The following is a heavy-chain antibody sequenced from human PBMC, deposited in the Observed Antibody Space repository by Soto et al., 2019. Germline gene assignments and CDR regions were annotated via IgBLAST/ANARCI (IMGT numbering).Heavy chain of an antibody. V-gene: IGHV4-34*01. Sequence: SETLSLTCAVYGGSFSGYYWSWIRQPPGKGLEWIGEINHSGSTNYNPSLKSRVTISVDTSKNQFSLKLSSVTAADTAVYYCARLGVVVVPAAIRASNYYYYYGMDVWGQGTTGTVSS. J-gene: IGHJ6*02. D-gene: IGHD2-2*02. CDR2: INHSGST. CDR3: ARLGVVVVPAAIRASNYYYYYGMDV. CDR1: GGSFSGYY.